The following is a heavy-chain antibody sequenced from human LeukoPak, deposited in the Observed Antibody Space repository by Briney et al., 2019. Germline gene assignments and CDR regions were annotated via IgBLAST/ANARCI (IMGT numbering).Heavy chain of an antibody. J-gene: IGHJ4*02. CDR1: GFTFDDYA. V-gene: IGHV3-9*01. Sequence: GRSLRLSCAASGFTFDDYAMHWVRQAPGKGLEWVSGISWNSGSIGYADSVKGRFTISRDNAKNSPYLQMNSLRAEDTALYYCAKDISYSYGFDYWGQGTLVTVSS. CDR2: ISWNSGSI. CDR3: AKDISYSYGFDY. D-gene: IGHD5-18*01.